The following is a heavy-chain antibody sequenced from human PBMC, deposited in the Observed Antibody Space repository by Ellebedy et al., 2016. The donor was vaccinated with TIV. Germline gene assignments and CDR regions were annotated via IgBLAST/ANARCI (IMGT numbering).Heavy chain of an antibody. V-gene: IGHV1-18*01. D-gene: IGHD5/OR15-5a*01. CDR3: ARGFYERFDP. CDR2: ISGYNGDT. J-gene: IGHJ5*02. CDR1: GCTFPSYG. Sequence: AASVKVSCKASGCTFPSYGISWVRQAAAGGLVWMGWISGYNGDTNYEQKFQGRVTMTTDTFTTTADMELRSLRSDDTAVYYCARGFYERFDPWGQGTLVTVSS.